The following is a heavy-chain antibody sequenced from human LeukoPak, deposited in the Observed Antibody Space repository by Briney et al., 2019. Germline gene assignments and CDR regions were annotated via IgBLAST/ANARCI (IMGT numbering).Heavy chain of an antibody. J-gene: IGHJ4*02. CDR3: AMGSDYFDY. V-gene: IGHV5-51*01. CDR1: GYSFTTYW. Sequence: GKSLKISCKGSGYSFTTYWIGWVRQMPGKGLEWMGIIFPGDSDTRYSPSFQGQVTISADKSINTAYLRWGSLKASDTAMYYCAMGSDYFDYWGLGTLVTVSS. CDR2: IFPGDSDT.